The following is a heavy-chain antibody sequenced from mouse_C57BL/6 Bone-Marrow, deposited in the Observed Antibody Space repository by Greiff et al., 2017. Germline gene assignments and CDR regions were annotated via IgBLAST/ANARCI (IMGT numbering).Heavy chain of an antibody. CDR3: ARDRITTVVAPFDY. J-gene: IGHJ2*01. CDR1: GFTFSDYG. CDR2: ISSGSSTI. Sequence: EVNLVESGGGLVKPGGSLKLSCAASGFTFSDYGMHWVRQAPEKGLEWVAYISSGSSTIYYADTVKGRFTISRDNAKNTLFLQLTSLRSEDTAMYYCARDRITTVVAPFDYWGQGTTLTVSS. V-gene: IGHV5-17*01. D-gene: IGHD1-1*01.